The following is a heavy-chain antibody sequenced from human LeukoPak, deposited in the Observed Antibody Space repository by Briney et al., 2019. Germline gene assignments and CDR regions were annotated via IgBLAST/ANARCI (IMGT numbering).Heavy chain of an antibody. CDR3: AKLSDVDTASFFEI. CDR2: IRSKANSYVT. D-gene: IGHD5-18*01. CDR1: GFTFSGSA. Sequence: GGSLRLSCAASGFTFSGSALHWVRQASGKGLEWVGRIRSKANSYVTAYAASVTGRFTISRDDSRNTLYLQMNSLRAEDTAAYYCAKLSDVDTASFFEIWGQGTMVTVSS. J-gene: IGHJ3*02. V-gene: IGHV3-73*01.